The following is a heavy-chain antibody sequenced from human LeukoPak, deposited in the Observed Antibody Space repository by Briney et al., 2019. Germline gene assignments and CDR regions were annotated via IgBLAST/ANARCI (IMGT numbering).Heavy chain of an antibody. D-gene: IGHD2-15*01. CDR3: ARGCSGGSCYSGVDY. CDR2: ISSSSSYI. V-gene: IGHV3-21*01. Sequence: GGSLRLSCAASGFTFSSYSMNWVRQAPGKGLEWVSSISSSSSYIYYADSVKGRFIISRDNAKNSLYLQMNSLRAEDTAVYYCARGCSGGSCYSGVDYWGQGTLVTVSS. CDR1: GFTFSSYS. J-gene: IGHJ4*02.